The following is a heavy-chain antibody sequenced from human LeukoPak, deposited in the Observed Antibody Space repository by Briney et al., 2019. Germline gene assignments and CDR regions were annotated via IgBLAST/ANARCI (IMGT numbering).Heavy chain of an antibody. D-gene: IGHD2-2*01. J-gene: IGHJ4*02. V-gene: IGHV1-46*01. CDR1: GYTFTSYY. Sequence: ASVKVSCKASGYTFTSYYMHWVRQAPGQGLEWMGIINPSGGSTNYAQKFQGRVTITTDESTSTAYMELSSLRSEDTAVYYCARCGDSTSCYDLDYWGQGTLVTVSS. CDR2: INPSGGST. CDR3: ARCGDSTSCYDLDY.